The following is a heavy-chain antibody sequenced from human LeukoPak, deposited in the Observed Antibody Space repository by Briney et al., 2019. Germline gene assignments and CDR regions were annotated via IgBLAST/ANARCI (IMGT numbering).Heavy chain of an antibody. J-gene: IGHJ5*02. D-gene: IGHD5-18*01. CDR3: ARGMVTDWFDP. CDR2: INPNSGGT. V-gene: IGHV1-2*06. Sequence: ASVKVSCKASGYTFAGYYMHWVRQAPGQGLEWMGRINPNSGGTNYAQKFQGRVTMTRDTSISTAYMELSRLRSDDTAVYYCARGMVTDWFDPWGQRTLVTVSS. CDR1: GYTFAGYY.